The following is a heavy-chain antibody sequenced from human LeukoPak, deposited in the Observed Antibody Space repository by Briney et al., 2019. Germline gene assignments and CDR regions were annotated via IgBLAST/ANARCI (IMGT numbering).Heavy chain of an antibody. CDR3: ARQTGSGLFILP. J-gene: IGHJ4*02. Sequence: SETLSLTCTVSGVSISSSNSYWGWIRQPPGKGLEWIGSIYYSGNTYYNASLKSQVSISIDTSKNQLSLRLTSVAAADTAVYYCARQTGSGLFILPGGQGTLVTVSS. CDR1: GVSISSSNSY. CDR2: IYYSGNT. D-gene: IGHD3/OR15-3a*01. V-gene: IGHV4-39*01.